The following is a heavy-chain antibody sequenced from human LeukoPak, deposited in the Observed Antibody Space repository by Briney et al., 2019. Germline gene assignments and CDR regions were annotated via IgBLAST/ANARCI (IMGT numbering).Heavy chain of an antibody. V-gene: IGHV5-51*01. Sequence: GESLKISCKGSGYNFTTFWIGWVRQMPGKGLEWMGIIHPGDSDTRYSPSFQGQVTISADKSISTASLQWSSLKASDTAMYYCARHDVCSSTTCYNTYDIWGQGTMVTVSS. CDR2: IHPGDSDT. CDR1: GYNFTTFW. CDR3: ARHDVCSSTTCYNTYDI. D-gene: IGHD2/OR15-2a*01. J-gene: IGHJ3*02.